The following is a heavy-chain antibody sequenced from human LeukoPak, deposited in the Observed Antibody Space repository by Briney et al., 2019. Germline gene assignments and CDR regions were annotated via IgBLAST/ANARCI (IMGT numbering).Heavy chain of an antibody. CDR3: VKDLFYGDYAPCWFDP. J-gene: IGHJ5*02. D-gene: IGHD4-17*01. CDR1: GFTFSSYA. V-gene: IGHV3-64D*06. Sequence: PGGSLRLSCSASGFTFSSYAMHWVRQAPGKGLEYVSAISSNGGSTYYADSVKGRFTISRDNSKNTLYLQMSSLRAEDTAVYYCVKDLFYGDYAPCWFDPWGQGTLVTVSS. CDR2: ISSNGGST.